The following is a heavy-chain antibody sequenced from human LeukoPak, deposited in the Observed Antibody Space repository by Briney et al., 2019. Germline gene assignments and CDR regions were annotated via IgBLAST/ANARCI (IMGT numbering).Heavy chain of an antibody. CDR1: GGSFSGYY. Sequence: SETLSLTCVVYGGSFSGYYWSWIRQPPGKGLEWIGEINHSGSTNYNPTLKSRVTISVDTSKNQFSLKLSSVTAADTAVYYCARGLKGIAARPDYYYYYMDVWGKGTTVTVSS. CDR2: INHSGST. CDR3: ARGLKGIAARPDYYYYYMDV. V-gene: IGHV4-34*01. D-gene: IGHD6-6*01. J-gene: IGHJ6*03.